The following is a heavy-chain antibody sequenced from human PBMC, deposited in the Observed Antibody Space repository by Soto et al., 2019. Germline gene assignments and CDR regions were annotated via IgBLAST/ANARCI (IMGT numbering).Heavy chain of an antibody. CDR1: GFTFSSYS. V-gene: IGHV3-21*01. Sequence: EVQLVESGGGLVKPGGSLRLSCAASGFTFSSYSMNWVRQAPGKGLEWVSSISSSSSYIYYADSVKGRFTISRDNAKNSLYPQMNGLRAGDTAVYYCATSTVAAEYFQHWGQGTLVTVSS. CDR2: ISSSSSYI. D-gene: IGHD2-15*01. CDR3: ATSTVAAEYFQH. J-gene: IGHJ1*01.